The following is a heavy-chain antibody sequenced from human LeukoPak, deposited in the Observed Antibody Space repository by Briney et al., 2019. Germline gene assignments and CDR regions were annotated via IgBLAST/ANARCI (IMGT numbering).Heavy chain of an antibody. CDR1: GFTVSSNY. CDR3: AKRYYYMDV. V-gene: IGHV3-21*04. Sequence: GGSLRLSCAASGFTVSSNYMSWVRQAPGKGLEWVSSISSSSSYIYYADSVKGRSTISRDNAKNSLYLQMNSLRAEDTAVYYCAKRYYYMDVWGKGTTVTVSS. CDR2: ISSSSSYI. J-gene: IGHJ6*03.